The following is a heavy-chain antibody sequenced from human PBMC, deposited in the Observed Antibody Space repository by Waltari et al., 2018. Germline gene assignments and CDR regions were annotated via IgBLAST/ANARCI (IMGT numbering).Heavy chain of an antibody. Sequence: EVQLLESGGGLVQPGGSLRLSCAASGFSFSIYGLSWVRQAPGKGLEWVSGINSGGRTNYADSVKGRFTIARDNSKNTLYLHMNSLRAEDTAVYYCAQGLWYFDYWGQGTLVTVSS. D-gene: IGHD2-21*01. CDR2: INSGGRT. V-gene: IGHV3-23*01. J-gene: IGHJ4*02. CDR3: AQGLWYFDY. CDR1: GFSFSIYG.